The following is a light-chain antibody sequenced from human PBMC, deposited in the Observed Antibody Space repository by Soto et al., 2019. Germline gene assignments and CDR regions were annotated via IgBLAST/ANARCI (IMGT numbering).Light chain of an antibody. CDR3: QQGYGTPRT. CDR2: DTS. V-gene: IGKV1-39*01. Sequence: DIQMTQSPSSLSASLGDRVTITCRASQSISSSLNWYQQKAGKAPKLLIYDTSSLQSGVPPRFIGRGSGTDFTLTITSLQPEDFATYYCQQGYGTPRTFGQGTKVEIK. CDR1: QSISSS. J-gene: IGKJ1*01.